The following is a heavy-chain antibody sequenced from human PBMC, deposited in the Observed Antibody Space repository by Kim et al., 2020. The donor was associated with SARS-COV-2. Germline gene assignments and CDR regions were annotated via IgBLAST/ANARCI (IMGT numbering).Heavy chain of an antibody. V-gene: IGHV4-34*01. D-gene: IGHD4-17*01. Sequence: GSTNYNPSLKSRVTISVDTSKNQFSLKLSSVTAADTAVYYCARGKYGVGYWGQGTLVTVSS. CDR3: ARGKYGVGY. CDR2: GST. J-gene: IGHJ4*02.